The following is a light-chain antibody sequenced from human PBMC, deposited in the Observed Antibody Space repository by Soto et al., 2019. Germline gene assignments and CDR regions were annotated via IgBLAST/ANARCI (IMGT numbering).Light chain of an antibody. CDR2: GAS. CDR3: QQSGGSTRT. Sequence: DIVITQSQATLSVAPGERVAFSGRASQGVSRKLAWYQHKPGQAPRLLISGASTGATGIPARFSGSGSGTEFTLTISRLEPEDFAVYYCQQSGGSTRTFGQGTKVDIK. J-gene: IGKJ1*01. CDR1: QGVSRK. V-gene: IGKV3-15*01.